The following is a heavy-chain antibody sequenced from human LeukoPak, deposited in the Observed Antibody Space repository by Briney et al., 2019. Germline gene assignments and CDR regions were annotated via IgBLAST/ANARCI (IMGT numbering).Heavy chain of an antibody. CDR3: AFLSRERQH. J-gene: IGHJ1*01. CDR2: RESDGGDR. V-gene: IGHV3-7*01. D-gene: IGHD1-26*01. Sequence: WGSLRLSCVVSGFTFSRYYMGWVRQAPGKGLEWVAMRESDGGDRNYVDSVKGRFNISRDNYKNSLYLQMSRLAAEDTAVYYCAFLSRERQHWGQGTLVTVSS. CDR1: GFTFSRYY.